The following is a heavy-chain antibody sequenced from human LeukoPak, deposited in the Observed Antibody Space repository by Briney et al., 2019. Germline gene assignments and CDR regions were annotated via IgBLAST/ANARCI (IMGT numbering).Heavy chain of an antibody. D-gene: IGHD3-10*01. Sequence: GGSLRLSCGASGFTFSSYGMSWVRQAPGKGLEWVSAISGSGGSTYYADSVKGRFTISRDNSKNTLYLQMNSLRAEDTAVYYCAKLDGSGSYHYYYYYYMDVWGKGTTVTISS. V-gene: IGHV3-23*01. CDR3: AKLDGSGSYHYYYYYYMDV. J-gene: IGHJ6*03. CDR1: GFTFSSYG. CDR2: ISGSGGST.